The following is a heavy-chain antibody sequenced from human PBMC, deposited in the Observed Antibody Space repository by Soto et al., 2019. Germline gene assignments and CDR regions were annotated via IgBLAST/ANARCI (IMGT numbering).Heavy chain of an antibody. D-gene: IGHD5-12*01. V-gene: IGHV3-30*14. CDR2: ISYDGGDK. CDR3: ARSPNSGYPESNY. CDR1: GFTFSSYT. Sequence: GGSLRLSCAASGFTFSSYTMHWVRQTPGKGLEWVAHISYDGGDKYYADSVKGRFTISRDNSKNTLYLQMNDLRADDTAVYYCARSPNSGYPESNYWGQGTLVTVSS. J-gene: IGHJ4*02.